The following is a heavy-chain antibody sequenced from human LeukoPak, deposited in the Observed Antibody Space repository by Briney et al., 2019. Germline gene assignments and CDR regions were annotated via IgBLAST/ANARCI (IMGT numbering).Heavy chain of an antibody. CDR1: GFTFSSYW. CDR3: AKDIETAGLFLDY. V-gene: IGHV3-7*04. D-gene: IGHD6-13*01. Sequence: PGGSLRLSCAASGFTFSSYWVRWVRQAPGKGLELATNKKEDGSRKYSLDPGKGRFTTTRDNAKNSLYLQRNSLRAEDTAVYYCAKDIETAGLFLDYRGQGTLVTVST. J-gene: IGHJ4*02. CDR2: KKEDGSRK.